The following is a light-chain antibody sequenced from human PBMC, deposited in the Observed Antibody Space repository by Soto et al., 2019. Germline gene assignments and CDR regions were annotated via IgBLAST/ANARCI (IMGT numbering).Light chain of an antibody. CDR3: QHYGTSAL. J-gene: IGKJ3*01. V-gene: IGKV3-20*01. Sequence: EIVLTQSPATLSSSPGERATLSCRASQSVSDMYLAWYQQKPSQAPRLLIYASNRATGIPDRLSGSVSGTGCTLTISRLEPEDFAVYYCQHYGTSALFGPGTKVEIK. CDR2: AS. CDR1: QSVSDMY.